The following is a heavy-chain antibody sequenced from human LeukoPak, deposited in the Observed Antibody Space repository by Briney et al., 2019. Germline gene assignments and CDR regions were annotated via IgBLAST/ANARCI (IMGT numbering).Heavy chain of an antibody. CDR2: IYYSGST. CDR3: ARAGRDGYNADY. CDR1: GGAISSYY. V-gene: IGHV4-59*01. D-gene: IGHD5-24*01. J-gene: IGHJ4*02. Sequence: SETLSLTCTVSGGAISSYYWSWIRQPPGKELEWIGYIYYSGSTNYNPSLRSRVTMSVDTSKNQFSLKLSSVTAADTAVYYYARAGRDGYNADYWGQGTLVTVSS.